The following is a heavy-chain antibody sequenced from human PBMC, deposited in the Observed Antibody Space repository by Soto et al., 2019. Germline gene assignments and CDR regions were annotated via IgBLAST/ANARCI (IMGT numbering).Heavy chain of an antibody. CDR2: ISSSSTYI. CDR3: ARELGQKFDY. Sequence: PGGSLRLSCAASGFTSSSYSMNWVRQAPGKGLEWVSSISSSSTYIYYADSVKGRFTISRDNAKNSLYLQMNSLRAEDTAVYYCARELGQKFDYWGQGTLVTVSS. V-gene: IGHV3-21*01. J-gene: IGHJ4*02. CDR1: GFTSSSYS.